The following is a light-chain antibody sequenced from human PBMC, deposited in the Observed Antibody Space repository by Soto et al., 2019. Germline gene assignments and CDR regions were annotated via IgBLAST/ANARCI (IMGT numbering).Light chain of an antibody. Sequence: QSVLTQPASVSGSPGQSITVSCTGTIDDVGAYNYVSWYQQRPGSAPQLIIYDVNNRPSGPSHRFSGSKSAHTAFLTISGLQSDDEATYFCSSYTSAYGYRLAFGTGTKVTVL. CDR1: IDDVGAYNY. CDR3: SSYTSAYGYRLA. V-gene: IGLV2-14*03. CDR2: DVN. J-gene: IGLJ1*01.